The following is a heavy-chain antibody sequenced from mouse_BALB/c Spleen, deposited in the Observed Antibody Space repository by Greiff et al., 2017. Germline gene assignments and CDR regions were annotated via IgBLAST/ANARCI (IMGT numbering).Heavy chain of an antibody. CDR1: GYTFSSYW. D-gene: IGHD1-1*01. Sequence: VQLQQSGAELMKPGASVKISCKATGYTFSSYWIEWVKQRPGHGLEWIGEILPGSGSTNYNEKFKGKATFTADTSSNTAYMQLSSLTSEDSAVYYCARHYGSSRYYAMDYWGQGTSVTVSS. CDR3: ARHYGSSRYYAMDY. J-gene: IGHJ4*01. V-gene: IGHV1-9*01. CDR2: ILPGSGST.